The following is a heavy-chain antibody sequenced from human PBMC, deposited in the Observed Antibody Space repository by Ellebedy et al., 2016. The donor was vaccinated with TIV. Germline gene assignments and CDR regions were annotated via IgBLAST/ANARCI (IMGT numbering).Heavy chain of an antibody. CDR1: GFTFSSYW. CDR3: ARRGSYGDYAVQVNSWSDS. V-gene: IGHV3-7*01. CDR2: IYQDGNEK. D-gene: IGHD4-17*01. J-gene: IGHJ5*01. Sequence: GESLKISCAASGFTFSSYWMTWVRQAPGKGLEWVANIYQDGNEKFYVDSVKGRFTISRDNAKNSLYLQMNSLRVDDTAVYYCARRGSYGDYAVQVNSWSDSWGQGTLVTVSS.